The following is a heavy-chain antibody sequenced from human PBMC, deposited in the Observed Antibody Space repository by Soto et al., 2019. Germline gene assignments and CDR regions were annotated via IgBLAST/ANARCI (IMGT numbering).Heavy chain of an antibody. CDR3: APGPTWFSDY. CDR1: GFTFRNYD. CDR2: ISASGGTT. D-gene: IGHD3-10*01. V-gene: IGHV3-23*01. J-gene: IGHJ4*02. Sequence: VQLLESGGGLVQPGGSLRLSCAASGFTFRNYDMSWVRQAPGKGLEWVSSISASGGTTYYADSVKGLFTVSRDNSKNTLHLQMSSLRAEDTAVYYCAPGPTWFSDYWGQGTLVTVSS.